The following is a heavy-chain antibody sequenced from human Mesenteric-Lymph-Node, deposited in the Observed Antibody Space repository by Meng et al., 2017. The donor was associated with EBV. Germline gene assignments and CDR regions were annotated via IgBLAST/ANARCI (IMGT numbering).Heavy chain of an antibody. CDR1: SVTS. CDR3: ARHSPPPLSTNNFDS. V-gene: IGHV4-4*02. CDR2: IYNSVTT. J-gene: IGHJ4*02. Sequence: SVTSWSWFGHPPVKALELIWGIYNSVTTNYRPSLDRRFPISVDTSAIQLSLNLASVTAADPAVYYCARHSPPPLSTNNFDSWGQGTLVTVSS. D-gene: IGHD2-2*01.